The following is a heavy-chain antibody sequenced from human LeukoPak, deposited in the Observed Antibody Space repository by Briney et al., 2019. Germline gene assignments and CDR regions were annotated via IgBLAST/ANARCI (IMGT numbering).Heavy chain of an antibody. CDR1: GGSISSYY. V-gene: IGHV4-59*01. J-gene: IGHJ4*02. CDR2: IHFSGST. CDR3: ASIFRGAYFDY. Sequence: SETLSLTCTVSGGSISSYYWSWIRQPPGKGLEWIGYIHFSGSTNYNPSLKSRVTVSDDKSKNQFSLKLSSVTAADTAVYYCASIFRGAYFDYWGQGTLVTVSS. D-gene: IGHD3-10*01.